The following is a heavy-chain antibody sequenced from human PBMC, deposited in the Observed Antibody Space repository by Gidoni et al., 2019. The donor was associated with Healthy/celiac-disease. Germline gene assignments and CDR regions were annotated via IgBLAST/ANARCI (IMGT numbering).Heavy chain of an antibody. V-gene: IGHV3-48*01. Sequence: EVQLVESGGGLVQPGGSLRLSCAASGFTFSSYSMNWFRQAPGKGLEWVSYIRSSSSTIYYADSVKGRFTISRDNAKNSLYLQMNSLRAEDTAVYYCARDSTFRVFDYWGQGTLVTVSS. CDR1: GFTFSSYS. J-gene: IGHJ4*02. CDR3: ARDSTFRVFDY. D-gene: IGHD3-10*01. CDR2: IRSSSSTI.